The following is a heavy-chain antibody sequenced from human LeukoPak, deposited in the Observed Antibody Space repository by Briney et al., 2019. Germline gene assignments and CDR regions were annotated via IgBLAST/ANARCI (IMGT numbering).Heavy chain of an antibody. V-gene: IGHV3-21*01. J-gene: IGHJ3*02. CDR1: GFTFSSYS. D-gene: IGHD3-22*01. Sequence: GGSLRLSCAASGFTFSSYSMNWVRQAPGKGLEWVSSISSSSSYIYYADSVKGRFTISRDNAKNSLYLQMNSLRAEDTAVYYCARDSFDSSKDAFDIWGQGTMVTVSS. CDR2: ISSSSSYI. CDR3: ARDSFDSSKDAFDI.